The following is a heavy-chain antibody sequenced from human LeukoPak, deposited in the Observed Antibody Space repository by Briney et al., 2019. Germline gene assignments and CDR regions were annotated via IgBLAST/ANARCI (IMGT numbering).Heavy chain of an antibody. V-gene: IGHV3-53*01. CDR3: ALDCCTGSRFDY. CDR1: GFTVSSNY. D-gene: IGHD2-8*02. CDR2: IYSGGST. J-gene: IGHJ4*02. Sequence: PGGSLRLSCAVSGFTVSSNYMGWVRQAPGKGVEWVSAIYSGGSTYYADSVTGRFTISRDNSKSTLYLQMNSLTAEDTAVYYCALDCCTGSRFDYWGQGTLVTVSS.